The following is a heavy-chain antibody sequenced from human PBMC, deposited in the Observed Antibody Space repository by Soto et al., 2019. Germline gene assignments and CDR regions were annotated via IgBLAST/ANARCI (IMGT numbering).Heavy chain of an antibody. D-gene: IGHD3-22*01. CDR1: GFTFNGYW. Sequence: PGGSLRLSCAASGFTFNGYWMSWVRQAPGKGLEWVANIKEDGSEKDYVDSVKGRFTISRDNAKKSLYLQMNSLRAEDTAMYYCARIKPSGYDYFDYWGMGTLVTRSS. J-gene: IGHJ4*02. CDR2: IKEDGSEK. CDR3: ARIKPSGYDYFDY. V-gene: IGHV3-7*01.